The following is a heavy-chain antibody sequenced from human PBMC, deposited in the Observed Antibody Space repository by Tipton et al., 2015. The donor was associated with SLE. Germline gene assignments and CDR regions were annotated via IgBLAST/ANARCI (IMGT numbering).Heavy chain of an antibody. V-gene: IGHV1-8*01. CDR3: VRGGYYYSYGMDV. J-gene: IGHJ6*02. Sequence: FQGRVTMTRDTSISTAYMELSSLTSEDTAVYYCVRGGYYYSYGMDVWGQGTPVTVSS.